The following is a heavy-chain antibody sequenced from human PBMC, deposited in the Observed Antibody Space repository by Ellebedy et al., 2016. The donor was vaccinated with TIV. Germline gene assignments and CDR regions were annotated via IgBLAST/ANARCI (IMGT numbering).Heavy chain of an antibody. CDR2: IHYSGNT. CDR3: ARDLGRYGMDI. Sequence: MPSETLSPTCSVPGGSINSYYWTWNRQPPGQGMGWTGDIHYSGNTHIHPSFKTRVTLALDTSKNQFSLDLSSVTAADTATYYCARDLGRYGMDIWGQGTTVTVSS. V-gene: IGHV4-59*13. J-gene: IGHJ6*02. CDR1: GGSINSYY.